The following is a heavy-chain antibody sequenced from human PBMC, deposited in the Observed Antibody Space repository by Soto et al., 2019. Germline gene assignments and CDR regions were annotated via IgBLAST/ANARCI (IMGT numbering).Heavy chain of an antibody. CDR3: ARRPRKTTVRTLLRAGDAFDI. V-gene: IGHV4-34*01. CDR1: GGSFSGYY. J-gene: IGHJ3*02. Sequence: SETLSLTCAVYGGSFSGYYWSWIRQPPGKGLEWIGEINHSGSTNYNPSLKSRVTISVDTSKNQFSLKLSSVTAADTALYYCARRPRKTTVRTLLRAGDAFDIWGQGTMVTVSS. CDR2: INHSGST. D-gene: IGHD4-4*01.